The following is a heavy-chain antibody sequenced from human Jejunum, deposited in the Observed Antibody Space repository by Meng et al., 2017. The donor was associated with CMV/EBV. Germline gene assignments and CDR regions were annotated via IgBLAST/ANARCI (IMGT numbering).Heavy chain of an antibody. J-gene: IGHJ4*02. Sequence: QVQLVQSGADVKRPGASVKVSCKASGYSFTAYYIHWVRQAPGQGLEWMGWINPNNGATYYAQQFQGWITMTWDTSITTAYMELSSLRSDDTAVFYCARVPTRSYYPLYYFDYWGQGTLVTVSS. CDR1: GYSFTAYY. CDR3: ARVPTRSYYPLYYFDY. CDR2: INPNNGAT. V-gene: IGHV1-2*04. D-gene: IGHD3-10*01.